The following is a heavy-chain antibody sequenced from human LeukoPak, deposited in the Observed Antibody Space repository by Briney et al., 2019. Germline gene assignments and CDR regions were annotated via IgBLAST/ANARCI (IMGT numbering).Heavy chain of an antibody. V-gene: IGHV3-23*01. CDR1: GFTFSNYA. J-gene: IGHJ4*02. CDR3: ARDLGIAVAGVDY. Sequence: GGSLRLSCAASGFTFSNYAMSWVRQAPGKGLEWVSAIGTGGGSTYYADSVKGRFTISRDNAKNSLYLQMNSLRAEDTAVYYCARDLGIAVAGVDYWGQGTLVTVSS. D-gene: IGHD6-19*01. CDR2: IGTGGGST.